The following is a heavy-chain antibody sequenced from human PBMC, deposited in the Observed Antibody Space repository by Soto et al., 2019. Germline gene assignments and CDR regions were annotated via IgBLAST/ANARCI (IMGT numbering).Heavy chain of an antibody. CDR1: GFTFSTYT. J-gene: IGHJ4*02. CDR3: AKNKEGFYYFDY. CDR2: IISNGGKT. V-gene: IGHV3-64*04. Sequence: GSLRLSCSASGFTFSTYTMHWVRQAPGKGLEYVSSIISNGGKTYYADSVKGRFTISRDISKNTLYLQINSLRAEDTAVFYCAKNKEGFYYFDYWGQGALVTVSS.